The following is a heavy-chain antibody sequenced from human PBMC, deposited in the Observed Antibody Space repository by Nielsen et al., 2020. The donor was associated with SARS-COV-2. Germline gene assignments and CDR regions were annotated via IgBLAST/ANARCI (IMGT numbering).Heavy chain of an antibody. CDR1: GYTLTELS. CDR2: FDPEDGET. D-gene: IGHD2-2*01. J-gene: IGHJ6*02. V-gene: IGHV1-24*01. Sequence: ASVKVSCKVSGYTLTELSMHWVRQAPGKGLEWMGGFDPEDGETIYAQKFQGRVTMTEDTSTDTAYMELRSLRSDDTAVYYCARGDVVVPAAPDYYGMDVWGQGTTVTVSS. CDR3: ARGDVVVPAAPDYYGMDV.